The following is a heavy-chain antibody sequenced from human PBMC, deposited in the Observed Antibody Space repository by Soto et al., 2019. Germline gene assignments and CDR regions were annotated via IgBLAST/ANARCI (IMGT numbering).Heavy chain of an antibody. V-gene: IGHV1-18*04. CDR3: AREESGYSSGWYGWFDP. Sequence: ASVKVSCKASGYTFTSYGISWVRQAPGQGLEWMGWISAYNGNTNYAQKLQGRVTMTTDTSTSTAYMELRSLRSDDTAVYYCAREESGYSSGWYGWFDPWGQGTLVTVPS. D-gene: IGHD6-19*01. J-gene: IGHJ5*02. CDR2: ISAYNGNT. CDR1: GYTFTSYG.